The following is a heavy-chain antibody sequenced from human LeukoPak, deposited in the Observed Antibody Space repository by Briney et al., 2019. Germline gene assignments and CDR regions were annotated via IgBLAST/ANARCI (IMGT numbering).Heavy chain of an antibody. CDR2: ISYDGSNK. V-gene: IGHV3-30*04. Sequence: PGGSLRLSCAASGFTFSSYAMHWVRQAPGKGLEWVAVISYDGSNKYYADSVKGRFTISRDNSKNTLYLQMNSLRAEDTAVYYCARGKDCLWFGELCLVGYYYYYMDVWGKGTTVTVSS. J-gene: IGHJ6*03. CDR3: ARGKDCLWFGELCLVGYYYYYMDV. D-gene: IGHD3-10*01. CDR1: GFTFSSYA.